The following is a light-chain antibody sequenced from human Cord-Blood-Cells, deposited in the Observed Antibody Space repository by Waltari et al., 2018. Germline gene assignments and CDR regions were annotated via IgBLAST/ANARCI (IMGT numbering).Light chain of an antibody. CDR2: DVS. Sequence: QSALTQPRSVSGSPGQSVTIPCTGTSSDVGGYNYVSWYQQPPGNAPKLMIYDVSKRPAGVPDRFSGSKSGNTASLTISGLQAEDEADYYCCSYAGSYTWVFGGGTKLTVL. CDR1: SSDVGGYNY. J-gene: IGLJ3*02. V-gene: IGLV2-11*02. CDR3: CSYAGSYTWV.